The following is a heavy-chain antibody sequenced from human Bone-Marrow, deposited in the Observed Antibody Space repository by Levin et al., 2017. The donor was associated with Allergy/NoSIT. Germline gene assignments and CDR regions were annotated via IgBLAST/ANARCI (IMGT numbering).Heavy chain of an antibody. J-gene: IGHJ4*02. D-gene: IGHD3-16*02. CDR3: ARAMYHAWGTYRLGY. Sequence: GESLKISCKASGYTFSGFYIHWVRQAPGQGLEWMGWINPKSGVTNYAQKLQGRITVSSDTSIATAYMELRRLTSDDTAVFYCARAMYHAWGTYRLGYWGQGTLVTVSS. CDR2: INPKSGVT. CDR1: GYTFSGFY. V-gene: IGHV1-2*02.